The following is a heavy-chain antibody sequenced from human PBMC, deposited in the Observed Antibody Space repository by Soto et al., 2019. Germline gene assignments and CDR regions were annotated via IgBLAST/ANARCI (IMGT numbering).Heavy chain of an antibody. CDR2: ISYDGSDK. Sequence: GGSLRLSCAASGFTFNNYGMHWARQAPGKGLEWVAIISYDGSDKSYADSVKGRFTISRDNSKNTLYLQMNSLRPEDTAVYYCANDLYSGYGFFFDFWGQGTLVTVSS. CDR3: ANDLYSGYGFFFDF. V-gene: IGHV3-30*18. D-gene: IGHD5-12*01. J-gene: IGHJ4*02. CDR1: GFTFNNYG.